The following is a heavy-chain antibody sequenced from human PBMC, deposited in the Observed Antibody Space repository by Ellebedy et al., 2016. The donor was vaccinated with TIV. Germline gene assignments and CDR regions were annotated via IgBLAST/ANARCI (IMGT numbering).Heavy chain of an antibody. D-gene: IGHD2-2*01. CDR1: GFTFGDHA. CDR2: IRSKASRPYGGTT. CDR3: TRGFCGGTNCF. Sequence: PGGSLRLSCTGSGFTFGDHAMSRVRQAPGKGLEWVGFIRSKASRPYGGTTEHAASVKGRFTISRDDSKSIAYLQMNSLKIEDTAVYYCTRGFCGGTNCFWGQGTLVTVSS. V-gene: IGHV3-49*04. J-gene: IGHJ4*02.